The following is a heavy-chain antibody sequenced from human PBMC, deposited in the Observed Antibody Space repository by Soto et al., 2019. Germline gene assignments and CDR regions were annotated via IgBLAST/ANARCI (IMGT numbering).Heavy chain of an antibody. CDR2: ISAYNGNT. V-gene: IGHV1-18*01. Sequence: QVQLVQSGAEVKKPGASVKVSCKASGYTFTNFGISWVRQAPGQGLEWMGWISAYNGNTNYAQHFPGRVTMTTDNSTITAYMELSSLRSDDTAGYYCARGGTPIDSWGQGTLATVSS. CDR3: ARGGTPIDS. J-gene: IGHJ4*02. CDR1: GYTFTNFG. D-gene: IGHD3-16*01.